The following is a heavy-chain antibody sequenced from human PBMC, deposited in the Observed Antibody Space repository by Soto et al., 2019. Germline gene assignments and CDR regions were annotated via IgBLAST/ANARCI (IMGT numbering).Heavy chain of an antibody. CDR3: AKVSGYGIAVAPGYAFDI. V-gene: IGHV3-9*01. J-gene: IGHJ3*02. CDR1: GFTFDDYA. CDR2: ISWNSGSI. D-gene: IGHD6-19*01. Sequence: EVQLVESGGGLVQPGRSLRLSCAASGFTFDDYAMHWVRQAPGKGLEWVSGISWNSGSIGYADSVKGGFTISRDNAKNSLYLQRNSLRAEDTALYYCAKVSGYGIAVAPGYAFDIWGQGTMVTVSS.